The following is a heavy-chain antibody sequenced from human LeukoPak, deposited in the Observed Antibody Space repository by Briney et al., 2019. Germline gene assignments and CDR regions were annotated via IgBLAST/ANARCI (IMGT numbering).Heavy chain of an antibody. V-gene: IGHV4-61*01. Sequence: SETLSLTRTVSGASLTSPTYYQWSWIRQPPGKGLELIGNIYSSGSANFNPSLKSRVTMSLDTSKNQFSLKLSSVTAEDSAVYYCARFRSGGWYYFDSWGQGTLVTVSS. CDR3: ARFRSGGWYYFDS. CDR1: GASLTSPTYY. CDR2: IYSSGSA. D-gene: IGHD4-23*01. J-gene: IGHJ4*02.